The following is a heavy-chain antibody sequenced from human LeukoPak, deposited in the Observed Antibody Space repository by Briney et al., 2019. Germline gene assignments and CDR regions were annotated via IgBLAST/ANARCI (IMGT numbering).Heavy chain of an antibody. CDR2: IYWDDDK. V-gene: IGHV2-5*02. J-gene: IGHJ4*02. Sequence: ESGPTLVKPTQTLTLTCTFSGFSLSTSGEGVGWIRQPPGKALEWLALIYWDDDKRYSPSLKSRLTITKDTSKNQVVLTMTNMDPVDTATYYCARSVVAATYFDYWGQGTLVTVSS. CDR3: ARSVVAATYFDY. CDR1: GFSLSTSGEG. D-gene: IGHD2-15*01.